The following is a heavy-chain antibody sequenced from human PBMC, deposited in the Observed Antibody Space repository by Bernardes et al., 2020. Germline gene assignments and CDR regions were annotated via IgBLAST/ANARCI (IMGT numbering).Heavy chain of an antibody. CDR3: ARGYYGSGSYYISGINDFDP. J-gene: IGHJ5*02. CDR2: IYYSGST. Sequence: SETLSLTCTVSGGSISSSSYYWGWIRQPPGKGLEWIGSIYYSGSTYYNPSLKSRVTISVDTSKNQFSLKLSSVTAADTAVYYCARGYYGSGSYYISGINDFDPWGQGTLVTVSS. CDR1: GGSISSSSYY. V-gene: IGHV4-39*01. D-gene: IGHD3-10*01.